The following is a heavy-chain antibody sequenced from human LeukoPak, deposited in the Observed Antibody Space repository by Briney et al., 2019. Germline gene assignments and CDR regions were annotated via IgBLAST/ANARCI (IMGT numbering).Heavy chain of an antibody. D-gene: IGHD2-8*01. CDR3: ARDVLMRRDTGWGY. V-gene: IGHV1-18*01. CDR2: ISAYNGNT. Sequence: ASVKVSCKASGYTFTSYGISWVRQAPGQGLEWMGWISAYNGNTNYAQKLQGRVTMTTDTSTSTAYMELRSLRSDDTAVYYCARDVLMRRDTGWGYWGQGTLITVSS. CDR1: GYTFTSYG. J-gene: IGHJ4*02.